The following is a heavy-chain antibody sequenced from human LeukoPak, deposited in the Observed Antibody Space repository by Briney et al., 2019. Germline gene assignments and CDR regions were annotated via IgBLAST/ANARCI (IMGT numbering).Heavy chain of an antibody. V-gene: IGHV4-34*01. CDR2: INHSGST. J-gene: IGHJ6*03. CDR3: ARGGAAAGRNYYMDV. Sequence: PSETLSLTCAVYGGSFSGYYWSWIRQPPGKGLEWIGEINHSGSTNYNPSPKSRVTISVDTPKNQFSLKLSSVTAADTAVYYCARGGAAAGRNYYMDVWGKGTTVTVSS. D-gene: IGHD6-13*01. CDR1: GGSFSGYY.